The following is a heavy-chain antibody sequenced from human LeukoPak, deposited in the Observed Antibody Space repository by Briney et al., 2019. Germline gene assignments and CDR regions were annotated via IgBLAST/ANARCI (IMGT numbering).Heavy chain of an antibody. J-gene: IGHJ3*02. V-gene: IGHV6-1*01. Sequence: SQTLSLTCAISGDRVSSNSAAWNWFRQSPSRGLEWLGRTYYRSKWYSESAISVKSRIIINSDTSKNQFSLQLNSVAPEDTAVYYCARARFRAFDIWGQGTMVTVSS. CDR1: GDRVSSNSAA. CDR3: ARARFRAFDI. CDR2: TYYRSKWYS. D-gene: IGHD3-16*01.